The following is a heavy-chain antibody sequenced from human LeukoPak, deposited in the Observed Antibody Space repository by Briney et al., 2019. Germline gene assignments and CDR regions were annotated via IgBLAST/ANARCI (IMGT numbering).Heavy chain of an antibody. J-gene: IGHJ4*02. V-gene: IGHV7-4-1*02. CDR1: GYTFTSSA. CDR3: ARARDNSGYYY. CDR2: INTNTGNP. D-gene: IGHD3-22*01. Sequence: ASVKVSCKASGYTFTSSAMDWVRQAPGQGLEWMGWINTNTGNPMYAQGFTGRFVFSLDTSVSTAYLQITSLKAEDTAVYYCARARDNSGYYYWGQGTLVTVSS.